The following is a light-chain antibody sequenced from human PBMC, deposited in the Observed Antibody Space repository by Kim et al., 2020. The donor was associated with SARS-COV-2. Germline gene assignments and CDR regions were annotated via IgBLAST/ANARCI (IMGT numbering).Light chain of an antibody. Sequence: ASVGDRVTISCRASQNIDHYLNWYQQKPGEAPKVLIYAASSLQSGVPSRFSGGGSGTDFTLTISSLQPEDFATYYCQQSYSAPPTFGHGTKVDIK. CDR1: QNIDHY. CDR2: AAS. J-gene: IGKJ1*01. CDR3: QQSYSAPPT. V-gene: IGKV1-39*01.